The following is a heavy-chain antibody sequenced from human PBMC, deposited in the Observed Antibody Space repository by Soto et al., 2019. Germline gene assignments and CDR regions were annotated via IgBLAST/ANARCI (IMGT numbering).Heavy chain of an antibody. Sequence: SETLSLTCAVYCGSFSGYYWSGIRQPPGKGLEWIGEINHSGSTNYNPSLKSRVTISVDTSKNQFSLKLSSVTAADTAVYYCARVESGYDFGFDYWGQGTLVTVSS. CDR3: ARVESGYDFGFDY. CDR1: CGSFSGYY. V-gene: IGHV4-34*01. D-gene: IGHD5-12*01. CDR2: INHSGST. J-gene: IGHJ4*02.